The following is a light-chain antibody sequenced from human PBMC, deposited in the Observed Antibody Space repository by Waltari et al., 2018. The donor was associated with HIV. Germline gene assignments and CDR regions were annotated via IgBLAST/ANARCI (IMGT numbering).Light chain of an antibody. Sequence: DIVMTQSPDVLTVSLGERATITCNCSLSVFDSSNNKNFLAWYHQKVGQPPRLLIHWASTRESGVPDRFSGGGSGTQFSLTISSLLAEDVGIYYCQQYYSTTLTFGGGTVVDVK. J-gene: IGKJ4*01. V-gene: IGKV4-1*01. CDR1: LSVFDSSNNKNF. CDR2: WAS. CDR3: QQYYSTTLT.